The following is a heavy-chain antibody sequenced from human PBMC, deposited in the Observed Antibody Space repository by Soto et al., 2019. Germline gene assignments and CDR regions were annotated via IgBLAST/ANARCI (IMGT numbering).Heavy chain of an antibody. Sequence: QVQLVESGGGLVQPGRSLKLSCAASGFTFSTYGMHWVRQSPGKGLEWVAVISYDGSNQYYRDSVRDSFTISRDNSRNTVYLQINSLREEDTAVYYCAKDEGLFLNYYFNFGVDAWGRGTTVTVS. CDR2: ISYDGSNQ. J-gene: IGHJ6*02. CDR1: GFTFSTYG. V-gene: IGHV3-30*18. D-gene: IGHD2-21*01. CDR3: AKDEGLFLNYYFNFGVDA.